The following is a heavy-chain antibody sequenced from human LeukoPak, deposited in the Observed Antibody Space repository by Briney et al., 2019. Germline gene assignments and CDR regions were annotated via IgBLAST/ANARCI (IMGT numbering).Heavy chain of an antibody. CDR3: AGRGFHFDA. D-gene: IGHD3-10*01. J-gene: IGHJ4*02. V-gene: IGHV4-59*11. Sequence: SETLSLTCTVSGGSTSSLYWSWIRQPPGTGLEWIGFIYNSGSTSYNPSLKSRVTISLDTSRNQFSLKLSSVTAADTAVYYCAGRGFHFDAWGQATLVTVSS. CDR1: GGSTSSLY. CDR2: IYNSGST.